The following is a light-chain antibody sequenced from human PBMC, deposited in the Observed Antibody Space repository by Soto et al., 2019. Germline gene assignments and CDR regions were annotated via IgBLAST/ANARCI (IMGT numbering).Light chain of an antibody. CDR1: QSVSSSS. V-gene: IGKV3-20*01. CDR2: DTS. Sequence: EIVSKQSPGTLSLSPGERATLSCRASQSVSSSSLAWYQQKPGQAPRLLIYDTSSRATGIPDRFSGSASGTDFTLTINRLEPEDFAVYYCQLYGISPHFGQGTLLEIK. J-gene: IGKJ5*01. CDR3: QLYGISPH.